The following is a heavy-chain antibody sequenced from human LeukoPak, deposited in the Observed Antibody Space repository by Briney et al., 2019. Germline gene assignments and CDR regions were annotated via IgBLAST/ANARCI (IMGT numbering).Heavy chain of an antibody. J-gene: IGHJ3*01. V-gene: IGHV4-34*01. Sequence: SETLSLTCAVYGELFMGYSWICIRQSPGVGLEWIGEINHTGTSNYNPSLKNRVPMSIDTSKNQFSLNLSSVTAADTAVYYCARPHNYDPLTGYTRRYAFDVWGQGTLVTVSS. CDR3: ARPHNYDPLTGYTRRYAFDV. D-gene: IGHD3-9*01. CDR1: GELFMGYS. CDR2: INHTGTS.